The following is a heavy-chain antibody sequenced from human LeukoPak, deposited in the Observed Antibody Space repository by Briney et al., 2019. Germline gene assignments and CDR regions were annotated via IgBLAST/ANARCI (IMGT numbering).Heavy chain of an antibody. CDR3: ARPGSYYSGGSFEY. CDR2: IYYSGST. V-gene: IGHV4-39*01. J-gene: IGHJ4*02. CDR1: GGSVSSSSNY. D-gene: IGHD1-26*01. Sequence: SETLSLTCSVSGGSVSSSSNYWGWIRQPPGKGLEWIGSIYYSGSTYYNPSLMSRVTISVDTSKNQFSLKLSSVTAADTAVYYCARPGSYYSGGSFEYWGQGTLVTVSS.